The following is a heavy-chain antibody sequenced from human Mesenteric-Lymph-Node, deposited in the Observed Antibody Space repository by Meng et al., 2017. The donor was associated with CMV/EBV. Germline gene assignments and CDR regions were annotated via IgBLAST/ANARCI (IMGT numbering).Heavy chain of an antibody. D-gene: IGHD6-13*01. Sequence: ETLSLTCTVSGGSISSSSYYWGWIRQPPGKGLEWIGSIYYSGSTYYNPSLKSRVTISVDTSKNQFSLKLSSVTAADTAVYYCARVGGSSWYEYYYYGMDVWGQGTTVTVSS. V-gene: IGHV4-39*07. J-gene: IGHJ6*02. CDR3: ARVGGSSWYEYYYYGMDV. CDR2: IYYSGST. CDR1: GGSISSSSYY.